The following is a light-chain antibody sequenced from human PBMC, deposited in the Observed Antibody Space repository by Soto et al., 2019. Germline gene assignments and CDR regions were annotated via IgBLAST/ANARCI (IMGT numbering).Light chain of an antibody. CDR2: AVS. J-gene: IGKJ3*01. Sequence: DLEMTHSPSSLSASVGDRVTITCRASQSISSYLNWYQQKPGKAPRLLIYAVSNLQSGVPSRFSGSGSGTDFTLTISSLQPEDFATYYCQQNYITPLAFGPGTKVDIK. CDR1: QSISSY. CDR3: QQNYITPLA. V-gene: IGKV1-39*01.